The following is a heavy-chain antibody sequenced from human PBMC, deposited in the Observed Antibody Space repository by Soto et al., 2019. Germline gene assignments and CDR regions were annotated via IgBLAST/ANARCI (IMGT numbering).Heavy chain of an antibody. J-gene: IGHJ2*01. CDR3: AKDHYTVTGNYWYFDL. CDR2: ISYDGSNK. D-gene: IGHD4-17*01. V-gene: IGHV3-30*18. CDR1: GFTFSSYG. Sequence: QVQLVESGGGVVQPGRSLRLSCAASGFTFSSYGMHWVRQAPGKGLEWVAVISYDGSNKYYADSVKGRFTVSRDNSKNTLYLQMNSPSAEDKAVYYCAKDHYTVTGNYWYFDLWGRGTLVTVCS.